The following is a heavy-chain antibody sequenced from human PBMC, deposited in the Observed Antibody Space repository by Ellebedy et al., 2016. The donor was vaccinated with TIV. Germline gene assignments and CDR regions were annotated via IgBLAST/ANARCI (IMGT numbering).Heavy chain of an antibody. CDR2: TSRDRSYI. CDR3: ARDNYGDQVYYYYYGMDV. J-gene: IGHJ6*02. CDR1: GFTFSRHA. D-gene: IGHD4-17*01. V-gene: IGHV3-21*01. Sequence: PGGSLRLSCAASGFTFSRHAMTWVRQAPGKGMEWLSSTSRDRSYIYYADSVKGRFTVSRDNAKNSLYLQLNSLRAEDTAVYYCARDNYGDQVYYYYYGMDVWGQGTTVTVSS.